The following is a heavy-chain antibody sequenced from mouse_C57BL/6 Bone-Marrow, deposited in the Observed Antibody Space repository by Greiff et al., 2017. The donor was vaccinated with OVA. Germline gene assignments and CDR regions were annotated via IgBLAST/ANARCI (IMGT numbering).Heavy chain of an antibody. Sequence: EVQLQESGGGLVQPGGSLKLSCAASGFTFSDYGMAWVRQAPRKGPEWVAFISNLAYSIYYADTVTGRFTISRENAKNTLYLEMSSLRSEDTAMYYCACYYGSSYGFAYWGQGTLVTVSA. V-gene: IGHV5-15*01. CDR3: ACYYGSSYGFAY. D-gene: IGHD1-1*01. CDR2: ISNLAYSI. J-gene: IGHJ3*01. CDR1: GFTFSDYG.